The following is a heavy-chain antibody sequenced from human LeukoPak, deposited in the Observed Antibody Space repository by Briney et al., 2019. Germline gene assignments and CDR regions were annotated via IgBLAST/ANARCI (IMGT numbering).Heavy chain of an antibody. D-gene: IGHD6-13*01. V-gene: IGHV3-23*01. Sequence: GGSLRLSRAASGFTFSSYAMSWVRQAPGKGLEWVSAISGSGDSTYYAESVKGRFTISRDNSENTVYLQMNSLRAEDTAVYYCAKEERAADGRDFEDWGQGTLVTVSS. CDR3: AKEERAADGRDFED. J-gene: IGHJ4*02. CDR1: GFTFSSYA. CDR2: ISGSGDST.